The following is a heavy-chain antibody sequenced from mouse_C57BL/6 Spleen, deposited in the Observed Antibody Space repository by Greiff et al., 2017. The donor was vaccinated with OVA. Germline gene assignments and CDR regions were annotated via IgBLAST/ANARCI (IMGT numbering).Heavy chain of an antibody. CDR1: GFTFNTYA. D-gene: IGHD2-10*01. V-gene: IGHV10-3*01. Sequence: EVKVVESGGGLVQPKGSLKLSCAASGFTFNTYAMHWVRQAPGKGLEWVARIRSKSSNYATYYADSVKDRFTISRDDSQSMLYLQMNNLKTEDTAMYYCVRDGAYYDLAWFAYWGQGTLVTVSA. CDR2: IRSKSSNYAT. J-gene: IGHJ3*01. CDR3: VRDGAYYDLAWFAY.